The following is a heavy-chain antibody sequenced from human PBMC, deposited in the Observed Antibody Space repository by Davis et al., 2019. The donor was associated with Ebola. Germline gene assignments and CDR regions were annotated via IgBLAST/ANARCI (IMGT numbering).Heavy chain of an antibody. D-gene: IGHD6-6*01. CDR1: GGSFSGYY. CDR2: INHSGST. Sequence: PSETLSLTCAVYGGSFSGYYWSWIRQPPGKGLEWIGEINHSGSTNYNPSLKSRVTISVDTSKNQFSLKLSSVTAADTAVYYCAREVGSSSAVDVWGKGTTVTVSS. V-gene: IGHV4-34*01. CDR3: AREVGSSSAVDV. J-gene: IGHJ6*04.